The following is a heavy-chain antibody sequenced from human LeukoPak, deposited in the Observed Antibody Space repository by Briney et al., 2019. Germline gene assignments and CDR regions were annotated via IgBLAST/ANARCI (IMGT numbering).Heavy chain of an antibody. CDR2: ISGSGGNT. Sequence: GGSLRLSCAASGFTFSSYAMSWVRQAPGKGLEWVSAISGSGGNTYYADSVKGRFTISRDNSKNTLYLQMNSLRAEDTAVYYCAKDGREVLRYFDWLLYRADYWGQGTLVTVSS. V-gene: IGHV3-23*01. J-gene: IGHJ4*02. D-gene: IGHD3-9*01. CDR1: GFTFSSYA. CDR3: AKDGREVLRYFDWLLYRADY.